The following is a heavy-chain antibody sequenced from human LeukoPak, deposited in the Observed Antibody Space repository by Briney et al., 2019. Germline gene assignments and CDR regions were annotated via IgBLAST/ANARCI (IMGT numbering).Heavy chain of an antibody. CDR3: ARDRTKRVYSGYDDY. D-gene: IGHD5-12*01. CDR2: IIPILGTA. CDR1: GGGFGSYA. J-gene: IGHJ4*02. Sequence: ASETLSLTASGGGFGSYANSWERQAPAQGLEWMGRIIPILGTANYAQKFQRRVTITADKSTSTAYMELSSLRSEDTAVYYCARDRTKRVYSGYDDYGGQGTLVTVSS. V-gene: IGHV1-69*04.